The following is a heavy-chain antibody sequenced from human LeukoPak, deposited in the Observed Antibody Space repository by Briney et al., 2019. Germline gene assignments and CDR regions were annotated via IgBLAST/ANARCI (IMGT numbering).Heavy chain of an antibody. V-gene: IGHV1-2*02. J-gene: IGHJ4*02. CDR3: ARGGTSAMIVEYYFDH. CDR2: INPNSGGT. Sequence: GASVKVSCKASGYTFSLYAIHWARQAPGQGLEWMGWINPNSGGTNYAQKFQGRVTMTRDTSISTASMELSRLRSDDTAVYYCARGGTSAMIVEYYFDHWGQGTLVTVSS. CDR1: GYTFSLYA. D-gene: IGHD3-22*01.